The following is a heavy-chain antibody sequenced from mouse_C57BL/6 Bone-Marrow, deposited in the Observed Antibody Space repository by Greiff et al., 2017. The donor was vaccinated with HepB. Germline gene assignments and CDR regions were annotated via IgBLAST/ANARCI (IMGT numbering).Heavy chain of an antibody. J-gene: IGHJ2*01. CDR1: GFTFSDYG. CDR2: ISSGSSTI. D-gene: IGHD3-1*01. CDR3: ATGSDPFDY. V-gene: IGHV5-17*01. Sequence: EVKVVESGGGLVKPGGSLKLSCAASGFTFSDYGMHWVRQAPEKGLEWVAYISSGSSTIYYADTVKGRFTISRDNAKNTLFLQMTSLRSEDTAMYYCATGSDPFDYWGQGTTLTVSS.